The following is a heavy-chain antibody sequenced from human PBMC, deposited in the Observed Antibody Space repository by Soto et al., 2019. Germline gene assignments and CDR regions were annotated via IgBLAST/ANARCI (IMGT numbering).Heavy chain of an antibody. CDR2: IKEDGSEK. D-gene: IGHD6-19*01. J-gene: IGHJ4*01. Sequence: EVRLVESGGGLVQSGGSLRLSCVGSGFIFRSYWMTWVRQAPGKGLEWVANIKEDGSEKYYVDSVKGRFTVFRDNAQNSVFLRMSSLRVDDTAVYYCSRAAVAGSYSYYWGQGTLVAVSS. CDR3: SRAAVAGSYSYY. CDR1: GFIFRSYW. V-gene: IGHV3-7*03.